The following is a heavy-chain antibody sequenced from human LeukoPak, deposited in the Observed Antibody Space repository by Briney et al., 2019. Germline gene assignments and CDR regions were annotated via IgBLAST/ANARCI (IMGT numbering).Heavy chain of an antibody. D-gene: IGHD4-17*01. CDR3: ARDVRVGDSFDY. CDR1: GFTFSYYW. V-gene: IGHV3-74*01. CDR2: IKSDGDT. Sequence: GGSLRLSCAASGFTFSYYWMHWVRQAPGKGLVWVSRIKSDGDTSYADSVKGRFTVSRDNSKNTLYLQMNSLRAEDTAVYYCARDVRVGDSFDYWGQGTLVTVSS. J-gene: IGHJ4*02.